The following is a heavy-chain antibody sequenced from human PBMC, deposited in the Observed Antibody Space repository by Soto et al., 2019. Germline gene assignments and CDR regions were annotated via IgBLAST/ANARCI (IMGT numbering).Heavy chain of an antibody. V-gene: IGHV6-1*01. CDR2: TYYMSRWYD. CDR1: GDSVSSDTAA. Sequence: TLSLTCAISGDSVSSDTAAWNWIRQSPSRGLEWLGRTYYMSRWYDDYVVSVKSRITIDPDTSKNQVSLQLNSVTPQDTAVYSCSLARYSWNRWYYYAIDVWGQGTPVTVSS. CDR3: SLARYSWNRWYYYAIDV. D-gene: IGHD1-20*01. J-gene: IGHJ6*02.